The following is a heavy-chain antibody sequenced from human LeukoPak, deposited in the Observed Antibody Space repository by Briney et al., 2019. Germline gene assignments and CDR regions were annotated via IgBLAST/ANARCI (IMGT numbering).Heavy chain of an antibody. CDR2: ISSSGSTI. CDR1: GFTFSSCE. V-gene: IGHV3-48*03. J-gene: IGHJ6*03. CDR3: ASPPLYYYGSGSYYNQKNYYYYYYMDV. D-gene: IGHD3-10*01. Sequence: GGSLRLSCAASGFTFSSCEMNWVRQAPGKVLEWVSYISSSGSTIYYADSVKGRFTISRDNAKNSLYLQMNSLRAEDTAVYYCASPPLYYYGSGSYYNQKNYYYYYYMDVWGKGTTVTISS.